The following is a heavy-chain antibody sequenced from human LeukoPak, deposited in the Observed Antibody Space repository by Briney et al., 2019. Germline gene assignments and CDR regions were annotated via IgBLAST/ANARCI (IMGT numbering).Heavy chain of an antibody. J-gene: IGHJ4*02. CDR2: ISTYNGDT. V-gene: IGHV1-18*01. CDR1: GYTFTRYG. Sequence: GASVKVSCKASGYTFTRYGITWVRQAPGQGLEWIGWISTYNGDTKYAQKLQGRVTMTRDTSTNTVYMELRSLRSDDTAVYYCARDPSNSSGWYIFFDFWGQGTLVAVSS. D-gene: IGHD6-19*01. CDR3: ARDPSNSSGWYIFFDF.